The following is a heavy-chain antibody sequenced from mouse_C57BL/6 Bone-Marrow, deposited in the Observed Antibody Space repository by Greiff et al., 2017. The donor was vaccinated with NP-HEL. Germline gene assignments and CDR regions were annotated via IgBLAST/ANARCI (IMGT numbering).Heavy chain of an antibody. D-gene: IGHD2-4*01. V-gene: IGHV1-47*01. J-gene: IGHJ4*01. CDR1: GYTFTTYP. CDR3: AREDVDYYYAMDY. Sequence: VQLQQSGAELVKPGASVKMSCKASGYTFTTYPLEWMKQNHGKSLEWIGNFHPYNDDTKNNEKFKGKATLSVEKSSSTVYLELRRLTSDDSVVYNGAREDVDYYYAMDYCGQGTSVTVSS. CDR2: FHPYNDDT.